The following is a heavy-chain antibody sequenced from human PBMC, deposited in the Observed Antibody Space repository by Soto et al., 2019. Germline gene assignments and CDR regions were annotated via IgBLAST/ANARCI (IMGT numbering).Heavy chain of an antibody. CDR3: ARGVAGPLHWFDP. Sequence: GASVKVSCKASGYTFTSYAMYWVRQAPGQRLEWMGWINAGNGSTKYSQKFQGRVTITRDTSASTAYMELSSLRSEDTAVYYCARGVAGPLHWFDPWGQGTLVTVS. V-gene: IGHV1-3*01. D-gene: IGHD6-19*01. CDR1: GYTFTSYA. CDR2: INAGNGST. J-gene: IGHJ5*02.